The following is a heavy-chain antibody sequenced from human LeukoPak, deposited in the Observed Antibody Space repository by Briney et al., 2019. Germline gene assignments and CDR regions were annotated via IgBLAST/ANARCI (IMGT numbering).Heavy chain of an antibody. Sequence: SETLSLTCTVSGGSISSHYWSWIRQPPGKGLEWIGYIYYSGSTNYNPSLKSRVTISVDTSKNQFSLKLSSVTAADTAVYYCAGVLSSTPREVRRIVGLDVWGKGTTVTVSS. CDR1: GGSISSHY. V-gene: IGHV4-59*11. D-gene: IGHD2-2*01. CDR2: IYYSGST. CDR3: AGVLSSTPREVRRIVGLDV. J-gene: IGHJ6*04.